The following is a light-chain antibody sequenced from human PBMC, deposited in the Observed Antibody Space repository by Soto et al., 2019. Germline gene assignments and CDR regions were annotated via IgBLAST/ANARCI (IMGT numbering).Light chain of an antibody. CDR2: DAS. V-gene: IGKV1-5*01. Sequence: DIQMTQSPSTLSASVGDRVTITCRASQSISSWLAWYQQKPGKAPKLLIYDASSFESGVPSSSSGTGSWTDFTLTNSSLLTDDFLHYYCQPDNSYSPTVGRGTNVEIK. CDR3: QPDNSYSPT. J-gene: IGKJ1*01. CDR1: QSISSW.